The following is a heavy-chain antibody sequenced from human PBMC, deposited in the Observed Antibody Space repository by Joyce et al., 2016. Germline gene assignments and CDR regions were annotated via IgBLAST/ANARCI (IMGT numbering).Heavy chain of an antibody. Sequence: EVQLVESGGGLVQPGRSLRLSCRTSGFTFGDHVMSWVRQAQGKGLEWVGFIRSRTYGGTTEYAASVKGRFIISRDDSKSIAYLQMNSLKTEDTAVYFCARAGETTYYYDSSGYYWLDYWGQGTLVTVSS. V-gene: IGHV3-49*04. CDR2: IRSRTYGGTT. J-gene: IGHJ4*02. D-gene: IGHD3-22*01. CDR3: ARAGETTYYYDSSGYYWLDY. CDR1: GFTFGDHV.